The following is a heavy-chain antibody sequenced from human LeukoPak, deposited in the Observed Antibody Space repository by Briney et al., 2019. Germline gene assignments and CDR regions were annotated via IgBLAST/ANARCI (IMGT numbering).Heavy chain of an antibody. V-gene: IGHV3-11*01. CDR2: ISSSGSTI. J-gene: IGHJ6*02. CDR3: ASRGDYYYGMDV. Sequence: GGSLRLSCAASGFTFSDYYMSWIRQAPGKGLEGVSYISSSGSTIYYADSVKVRFTITRDNAKNSLYLQMNSLRAEDTAVYYCASRGDYYYGMDVWGQGTTVTVSS. D-gene: IGHD3-10*01. CDR1: GFTFSDYY.